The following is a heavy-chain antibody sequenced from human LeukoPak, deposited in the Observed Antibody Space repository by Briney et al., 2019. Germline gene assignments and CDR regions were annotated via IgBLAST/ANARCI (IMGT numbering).Heavy chain of an antibody. CDR1: GFTFSYYA. CDR3: AKVGGSTGLQFYFDY. D-gene: IGHD2-2*01. CDR2: ISGSDGRT. V-gene: IGHV3-23*01. J-gene: IGHJ4*02. Sequence: GGSLRLSCAASGFTFSYYAMNWVRQAPGKGLEWVSSISGSDGRTYYADSVKGRFTISRDNSKSTVYLQMNSLRAEDTAVYYCAKVGGSTGLQFYFDYWGQGTLVTVSS.